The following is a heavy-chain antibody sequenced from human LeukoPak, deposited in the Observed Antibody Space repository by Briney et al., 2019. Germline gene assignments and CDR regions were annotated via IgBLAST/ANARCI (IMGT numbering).Heavy chain of an antibody. Sequence: SETLSLTCTVSGYSISSAYYWCFIQHPPGKVLEWIGTMYHSGNTNYNPSLKSRVTISVDTSKKQFSLKLSSVTAEDTAVYYCARVNREMATITPWGQGTLVTVSS. J-gene: IGHJ4*02. CDR2: MYHSGNT. V-gene: IGHV4-38-2*02. CDR1: GYSISSAYY. CDR3: ARVNREMATITP. D-gene: IGHD5-24*01.